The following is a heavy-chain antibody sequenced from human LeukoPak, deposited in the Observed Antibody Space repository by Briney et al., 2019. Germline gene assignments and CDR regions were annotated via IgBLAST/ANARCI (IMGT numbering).Heavy chain of an antibody. J-gene: IGHJ4*02. CDR3: ARAPGGSDYDLYHDY. D-gene: IGHD5-12*01. V-gene: IGHV3-74*01. CDR2: INSDGSFT. CDR1: GFTFSSYW. Sequence: PGGSLRLSCAASGFTFSSYWMHWVRQAPGKGLVWVSRINSDGSFTNYADSVKGRFTISRDNAKNTLYLQMNSLRAEDTAVYYCARAPGGSDYDLYHDYWGQGTLVTVSS.